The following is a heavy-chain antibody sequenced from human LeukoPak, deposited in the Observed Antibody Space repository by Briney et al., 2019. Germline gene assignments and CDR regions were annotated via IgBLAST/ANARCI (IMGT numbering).Heavy chain of an antibody. J-gene: IGHJ4*02. CDR2: ISYDGSNK. D-gene: IGHD2-2*01. V-gene: IGHV3-30*04. CDR3: AKARGYSSSSSFDY. Sequence: PGRSLRLSCAASGFTFSSYAMHWVRQAPGKGLEWVAVISYDGSNKYYADSVKGRFTISRDNSKNTLYLQMNSLRAEDTALYYCAKARGYSSSSSFDYWGQGTLVTVSS. CDR1: GFTFSSYA.